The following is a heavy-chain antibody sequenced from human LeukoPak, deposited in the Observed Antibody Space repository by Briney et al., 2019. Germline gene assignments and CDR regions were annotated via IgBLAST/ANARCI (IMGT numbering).Heavy chain of an antibody. CDR2: VTGSGEST. CDR3: AKDPYDYYDSSGYYYEPYFDY. V-gene: IGHV3-23*01. CDR1: GFTFSSYA. J-gene: IGHJ4*02. Sequence: PGGSLRLSCAASGFTFSSYAMSWVRQAPGKGLEWVSAVTGSGESTYYADSVKGRFTISRDNSKNTLYLQMNSLRAEDTAVYYCAKDPYDYYDSSGYYYEPYFDYWGQGTLVTVSS. D-gene: IGHD3-22*01.